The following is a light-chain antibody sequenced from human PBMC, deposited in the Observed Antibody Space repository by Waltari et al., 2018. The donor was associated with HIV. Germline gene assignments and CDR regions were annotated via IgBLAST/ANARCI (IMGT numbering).Light chain of an antibody. Sequence: QSALTQPASVSGSPGQSITLSCTGTRSDVGSYNLVSWYQQHPGKAPKLMIYEGSKRPSGVSNRFSGSKSGNTASLTISGLQAEDEADYYCCSYAGSSPHWVFGGGTKLTVL. CDR2: EGS. J-gene: IGLJ3*02. V-gene: IGLV2-23*01. CDR3: CSYAGSSPHWV. CDR1: RSDVGSYNL.